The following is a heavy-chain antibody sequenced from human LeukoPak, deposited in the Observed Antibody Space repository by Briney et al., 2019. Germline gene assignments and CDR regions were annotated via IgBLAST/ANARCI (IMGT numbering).Heavy chain of an antibody. CDR2: ISSILTAI. CDR3: ARDGYHWADL. Sequence: PGGSLRLSCAASGFTFDYFAMSWVRETPGKGLEGIAYISSILTAIPYAYSVNGRIPIYRANGPNSLFLQLNSLRVEDTALYYCARDGYHWADLWGQETLVTVPS. V-gene: IGHV3-48*01. CDR1: GFTFDYFA. J-gene: IGHJ5*02. D-gene: IGHD5-12*01.